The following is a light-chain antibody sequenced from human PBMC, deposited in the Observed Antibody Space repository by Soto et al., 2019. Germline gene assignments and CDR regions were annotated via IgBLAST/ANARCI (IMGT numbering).Light chain of an antibody. CDR1: NSDVGNYNL. J-gene: IGLJ2*01. Sequence: QSALTQPASVSGSPGQWITISCAGTNSDVGNYNLVSWYQQHPGKAPKLMIYAVSKRPSGVSNRFSGSKSGNTASLSISGLQAEDEADYYCCSYAGSSTFNFGGGTKLTVL. CDR3: CSYAGSSTFN. V-gene: IGLV2-23*02. CDR2: AVS.